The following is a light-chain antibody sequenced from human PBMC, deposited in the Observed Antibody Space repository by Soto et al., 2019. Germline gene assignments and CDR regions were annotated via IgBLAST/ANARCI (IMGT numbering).Light chain of an antibody. J-gene: IGLJ1*01. CDR2: EVS. V-gene: IGLV2-8*01. Sequence: QSALTQPPSASRSPGQSVTLSCTGTSSDVGGYNYVSWYQQHPGKAPKLLIYEVSKRPSGVPDRFSGSKSGNTASLTVSGLLPEDEADYYCTSYAGSTPYVFGTGTKLTVL. CDR3: TSYAGSTPYV. CDR1: SSDVGGYNY.